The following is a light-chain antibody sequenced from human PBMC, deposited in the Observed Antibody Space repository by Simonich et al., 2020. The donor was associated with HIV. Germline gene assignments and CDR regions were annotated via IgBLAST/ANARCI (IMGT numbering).Light chain of an antibody. J-gene: IGKJ2*01. V-gene: IGKV3-15*01. CDR2: GAS. CDR1: QIVSTN. Sequence: EIVMTQSPATLSVSPGARATLSCRASQIVSTNLAWYQQKPGQAPRPLIYGASTRATGIPARFSGSGSGRDFTLTISNMHSEDFAVYYCQQYNNWPLLFGQGTKLEIK. CDR3: QQYNNWPLL.